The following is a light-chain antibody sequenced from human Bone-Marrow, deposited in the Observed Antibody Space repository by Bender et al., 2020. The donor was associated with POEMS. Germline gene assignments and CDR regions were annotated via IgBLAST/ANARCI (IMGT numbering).Light chain of an antibody. Sequence: QSALTQPASVSGSPGQSITISCTGTSSDVGYFNLVSWYQHHPGEAPKLIIYEVSKRPSGVPDRFSGSRSGNTASLTVSGLQAEDEADYYCTSYTSTGTQVFGGGTKLTVL. CDR2: EVS. CDR1: SSDVGYFNL. J-gene: IGLJ3*02. V-gene: IGLV2-14*02. CDR3: TSYTSTGTQV.